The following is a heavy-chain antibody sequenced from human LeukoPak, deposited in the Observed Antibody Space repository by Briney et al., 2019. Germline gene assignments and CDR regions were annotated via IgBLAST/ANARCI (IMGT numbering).Heavy chain of an antibody. V-gene: IGHV3-30*04. D-gene: IGHD1-26*01. CDR2: MTYDGSRI. CDR3: ARDGVVGTRYNYYYHMDV. CDR1: GFTFSSFA. Sequence: PGTSLRLSCAASGFTFSSFAMHWVRQPPGKGLEWVALMTYDGSRINYADSVKGRFTMSRDNFRNTLHLQMDILRPEDTAVYYCARDGVVGTRYNYYYHMDVWGKGSTVTVSS. J-gene: IGHJ6*03.